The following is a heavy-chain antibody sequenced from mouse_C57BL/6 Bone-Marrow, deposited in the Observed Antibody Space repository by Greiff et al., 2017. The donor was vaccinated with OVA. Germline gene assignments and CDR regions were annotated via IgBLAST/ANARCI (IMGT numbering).Heavy chain of an antibody. D-gene: IGHD1-1*01. CDR1: GYTFTDYN. CDR2: INPNNGGT. J-gene: IGHJ1*03. V-gene: IGHV1-18*01. CDR3: ARSRFTTVVAPTCYWYFDV. Sequence: VQLQQSGPELVKPGASVKIPCKASGYTFTDYNMDWVKQSHGKSLEWIGDINPNNGGTIYNQKFKGKATLTVDKSSSTAYMELRSLTSEDTAVYYCARSRFTTVVAPTCYWYFDVWGTGTTVTVSS.